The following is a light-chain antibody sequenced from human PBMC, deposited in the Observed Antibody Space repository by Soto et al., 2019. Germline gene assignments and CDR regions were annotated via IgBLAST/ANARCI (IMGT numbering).Light chain of an antibody. CDR3: ISYTGSSTSYV. Sequence: QSALTHPASGSGSPGQSITISCSGTSGDVGSYNRVAWYQQFPGKTPKLIIYEVTYRPSGVSHRFSASKSGNTASLTISGLQAEDEADYYCISYTGSSTSYVLGTGTKVNV. V-gene: IGLV2-14*01. CDR1: SGDVGSYNR. J-gene: IGLJ1*01. CDR2: EVT.